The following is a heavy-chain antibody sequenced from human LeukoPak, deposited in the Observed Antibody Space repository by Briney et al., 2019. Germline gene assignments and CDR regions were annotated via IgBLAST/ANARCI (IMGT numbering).Heavy chain of an antibody. Sequence: GSLRLSCAASGFTFSSYWMSWVRPAPGKGLEWVANIKQDGSEKYYVDSVKGRFTISRDNAKNSLYLQMNSLRAEDTAVYYCARDLGGIVPAATFDYWGQGTLVTVSS. V-gene: IGHV3-7*03. D-gene: IGHD2-2*01. CDR2: IKQDGSEK. CDR1: GFTFSSYW. CDR3: ARDLGGIVPAATFDY. J-gene: IGHJ4*02.